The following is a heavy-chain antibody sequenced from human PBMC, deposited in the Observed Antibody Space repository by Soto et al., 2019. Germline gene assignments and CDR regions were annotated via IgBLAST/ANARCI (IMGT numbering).Heavy chain of an antibody. V-gene: IGHV4-39*07. CDR1: GGSITSSSYY. CDR3: ARWVEVSLDYFDS. D-gene: IGHD1-20*01. Sequence: SETLSLTCTVSGGSITSSSYYWGWIRQPPGKGLEWIGSIYYSGRTYYNPSLKSRAGILVDTSKNQFSLNLNSVTAADTAVYYCARWVEVSLDYFDSWGQGTPVTVSS. J-gene: IGHJ4*02. CDR2: IYYSGRT.